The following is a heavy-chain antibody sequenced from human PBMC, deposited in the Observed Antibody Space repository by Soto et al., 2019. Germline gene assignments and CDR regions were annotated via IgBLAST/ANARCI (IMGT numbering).Heavy chain of an antibody. V-gene: IGHV1-8*01. Sequence: QVQLVQSGAEVKKPGASVKVSCKASGYTFTSYDINWVRQATGQGLEYLGWMNPNSGNTAYVQKFQGRVTMTWETSITAAYMELSSLRSEDTAVYFCAGGIKYGAYSRWFDPWGQGTLVTVSS. CDR1: GYTFTSYD. D-gene: IGHD4-17*01. J-gene: IGHJ5*02. CDR3: AGGIKYGAYSRWFDP. CDR2: MNPNSGNT.